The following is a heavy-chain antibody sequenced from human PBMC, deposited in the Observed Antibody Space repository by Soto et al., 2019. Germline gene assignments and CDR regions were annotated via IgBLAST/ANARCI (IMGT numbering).Heavy chain of an antibody. J-gene: IGHJ6*02. CDR1: GGRFIYNT. Sequence: SVKGSCKGSGGRFIYNTMQWIRLAPGQGLEWMGAIIPVFRTPRFAQKFQGRLTITAADSTADDATSAAYMELSSLTSEDTAVYFCAKSRAYHDLDSAFYNEMDVWGQGTTVTAP. CDR3: AKSRAYHDLDSAFYNEMDV. V-gene: IGHV1-69*13. D-gene: IGHD2-21*01. CDR2: IIPVFRTP.